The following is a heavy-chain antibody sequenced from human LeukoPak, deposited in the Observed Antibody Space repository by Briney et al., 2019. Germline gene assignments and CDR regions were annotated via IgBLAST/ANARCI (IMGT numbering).Heavy chain of an antibody. CDR3: ARGWGYCSGGSCYSRPPDY. V-gene: IGHV4-34*01. J-gene: IGHJ4*02. D-gene: IGHD2-15*01. CDR2: INHSGST. CDR1: GGSFSGYY. Sequence: PSETLSLTCAVYGGSFSGYYWSWIRQPPGKGLEWIGEINHSGSTNYNPSLKSRVTISVDTSKNQFSLKLSSVTAADTAVYYCARGWGYCSGGSCYSRPPDYWGQGTLVTVS.